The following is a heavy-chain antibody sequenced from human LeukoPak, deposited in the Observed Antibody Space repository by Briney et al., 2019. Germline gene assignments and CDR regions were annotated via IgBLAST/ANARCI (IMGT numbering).Heavy chain of an antibody. D-gene: IGHD5-18*01. J-gene: IGHJ4*02. CDR2: IKQDGSEK. CDR1: GFTFSTYS. CDR3: ARVGGYSYPHFDY. V-gene: IGHV3-7*01. Sequence: PGGSLRLSCAASGFTFSTYSMSWVRQAPGKGLEWVANIKQDGSEKYYVDSVKGRFRISRDNAKNSLNLQLNSLRAEDTAVYYCARVGGYSYPHFDYWGQGTQVTVSS.